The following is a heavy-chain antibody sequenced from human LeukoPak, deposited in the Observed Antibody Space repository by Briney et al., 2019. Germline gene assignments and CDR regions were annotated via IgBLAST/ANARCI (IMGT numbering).Heavy chain of an antibody. Sequence: SETLSLTCTVSGGSISSYYWSWIRQPPGKGLEWIGYIYYSGSTNYNPSLKSRVTISVDTSKNQFSLKLSSVTAADTAVYYCARGGSSSHFDYWGQGTLVTVSS. V-gene: IGHV4-59*01. D-gene: IGHD6-6*01. CDR3: ARGGSSSHFDY. J-gene: IGHJ4*02. CDR2: IYYSGST. CDR1: GGSISSYY.